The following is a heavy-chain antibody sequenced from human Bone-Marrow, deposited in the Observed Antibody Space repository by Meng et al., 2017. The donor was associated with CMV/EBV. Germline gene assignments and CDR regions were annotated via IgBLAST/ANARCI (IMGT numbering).Heavy chain of an antibody. J-gene: IGHJ5*02. CDR2: ISWNSGSI. CDR3: AKSGRGGYCSGGTTCSDWFDT. V-gene: IGHV3-9*01. Sequence: SLKISCAASGFTFDDYAMHWVRQAPGKGLEWVSGISWNSGSIGYADSVKGRFTISRDNSKNTLYLQMNSLRPEDTAVYYCAKSGRGGYCSGGTTCSDWFDTWGQGTLVTVSS. D-gene: IGHD2-15*01. CDR1: GFTFDDYA.